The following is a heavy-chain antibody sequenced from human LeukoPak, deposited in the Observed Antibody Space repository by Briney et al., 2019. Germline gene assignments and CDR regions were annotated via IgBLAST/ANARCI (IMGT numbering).Heavy chain of an antibody. CDR2: IYSGGST. CDR3: ARASYGSGSYADY. D-gene: IGHD3-10*01. Sequence: GGSLRLSCLTSGFTLSTNAMSWVRQAPGKGLEWVSVIYSGGSTYYADSVKGRFTISRDNSKNTLYLQMNSLRAEDTAVYYCARASYGSGSYADYWGQGTLVTVSS. CDR1: GFTLSTNA. J-gene: IGHJ4*02. V-gene: IGHV3-53*01.